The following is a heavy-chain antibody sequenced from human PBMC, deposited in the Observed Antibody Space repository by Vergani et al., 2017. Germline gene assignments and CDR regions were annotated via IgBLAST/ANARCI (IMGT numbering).Heavy chain of an antibody. CDR3: AKGPSRYCSSTSCYRYFQH. V-gene: IGHV3-23*04. CDR1: GFGFKNFA. J-gene: IGHJ1*01. Sequence: LVESGGGVVQPGRSLTLTCSASGFGFKNFAMHWVRQAPGKGLEWVSAISGSGGSTYYADSVKGRFTISRDNSKNTLYLQMNSLRAEDTAVYYCAKGPSRYCSSTSCYRYFQHWGQGTLVTVSS. CDR2: ISGSGGST. D-gene: IGHD2-2*01.